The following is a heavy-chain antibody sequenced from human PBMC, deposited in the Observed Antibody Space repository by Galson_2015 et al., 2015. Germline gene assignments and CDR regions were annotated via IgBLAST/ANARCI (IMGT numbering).Heavy chain of an antibody. D-gene: IGHD2-2*01. CDR1: GFTSNNAW. V-gene: IGHV3-15*01. Sequence: SLRLSCAVSGFTSNNAWMSWVRQAPGKGLEWVGRIRSKSDSAKTDYAAPVKGRITISRDDSKNTVYLEMNSLKTEDTAVYYCTIDIAVTTPTVGTYYYNYGMDSWGQGTLVTVSS. CDR3: TIDIAVTTPTVGTYYYNYGMDS. CDR2: IRSKSDSAKT. J-gene: IGHJ6*02.